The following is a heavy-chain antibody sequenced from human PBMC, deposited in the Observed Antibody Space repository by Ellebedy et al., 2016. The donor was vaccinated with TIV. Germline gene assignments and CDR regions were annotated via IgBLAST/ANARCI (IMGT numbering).Heavy chain of an antibody. Sequence: GESLKISCKGSGYSFSTYWIGWVRQMPGKDLEWMVIIYPGDSDTRYSPSFQGQVTISADKSISTAYLQWSSLTASDTAINYCARCRCETQGHFDYWGQGTLVTVSS. CDR3: ARCRCETQGHFDY. V-gene: IGHV5-51*01. CDR2: IYPGDSDT. J-gene: IGHJ4*02. D-gene: IGHD2-8*01. CDR1: GYSFSTYW.